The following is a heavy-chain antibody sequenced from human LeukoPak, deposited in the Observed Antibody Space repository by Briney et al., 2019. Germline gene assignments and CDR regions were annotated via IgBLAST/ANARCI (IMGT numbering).Heavy chain of an antibody. CDR1: GGSISSGGHY. CDR3: ARHFRGELLALDI. V-gene: IGHV4-39*01. CDR2: IYDSEST. Sequence: PSETLSLTCTVSGGSISSGGHYWGWIRQPPGKGLEWIGSIYDSESTYYNPSLKSRVTISIDTSENQYSLKMNSVTAPDTAVYYCARHFRGELLALDIWGQGTMVTVSS. J-gene: IGHJ3*02. D-gene: IGHD1-26*01.